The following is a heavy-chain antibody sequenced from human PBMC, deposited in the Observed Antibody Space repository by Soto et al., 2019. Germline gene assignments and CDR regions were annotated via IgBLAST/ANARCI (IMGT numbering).Heavy chain of an antibody. CDR1: RFTFSTYE. Sequence: LRLSCAASRFTFSTYEMNWVRQAPGKGLEWVSYISTSGSTVYYADSVKGRFTISRDNTRNSLYLQMNSLRDEDTALYYCVRYCSTTLCNGVATRTFDYWGQGTLVTVSS. CDR3: VRYCSTTLCNGVATRTFDY. CDR2: ISTSGSTV. J-gene: IGHJ4*02. D-gene: IGHD2-2*01. V-gene: IGHV3-48*03.